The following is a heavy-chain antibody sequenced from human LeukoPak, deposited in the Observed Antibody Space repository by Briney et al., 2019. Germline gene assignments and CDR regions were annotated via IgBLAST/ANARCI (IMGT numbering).Heavy chain of an antibody. CDR2: INPKNGVT. CDR3: ARQDIILGVVTYFQYYLDV. J-gene: IGHJ6*03. D-gene: IGHD3-3*01. Sequence: ASVKVSCKASGYTFTGYHLHWVRQAPGQGLEWMGWINPKNGVTDSPPKFQGRVTMTRDTSITTAYTEVWGLTSNDTATYYCARQDIILGVVTYFQYYLDVWGKGTTVTVSS. V-gene: IGHV1-2*02. CDR1: GYTFTGYH.